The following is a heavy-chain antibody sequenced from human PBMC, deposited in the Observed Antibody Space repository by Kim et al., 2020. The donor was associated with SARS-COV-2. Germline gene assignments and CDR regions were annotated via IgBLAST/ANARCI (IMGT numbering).Heavy chain of an antibody. J-gene: IGHJ4*02. CDR1: GFTFSDYY. CDR3: ARGGAGGDYVLDY. V-gene: IGHV3-11*06. D-gene: IGHD4-17*01. Sequence: GGSLRLSCAASGFTFSDYYMSWIRQAPGKGLEWVSYISSSSSYTNYADSVKGRFTISRDNAKNSLYLQMNSLRAEDTAVYYCARGGAGGDYVLDYWGQGTLVTVSS. CDR2: ISSSSSYT.